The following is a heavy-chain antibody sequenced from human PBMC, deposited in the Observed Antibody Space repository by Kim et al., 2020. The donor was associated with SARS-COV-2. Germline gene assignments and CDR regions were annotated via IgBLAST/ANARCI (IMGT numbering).Heavy chain of an antibody. CDR3: AKRGHYHTSNSYASFDS. CDR1: GFIFNNYA. V-gene: IGHV3-23*01. J-gene: IGHJ4*02. Sequence: GGSLRLSCAGSGFIFNNYAMSWVRQAPGKGLEWVSGISGSGATTHYADSVKGRFIISRDNSKNMLFLQMSSLRAEDTAIYYCAKRGHYHTSNSYASFDSWGQGTLVTVSS. CDR2: ISGSGATT. D-gene: IGHD2-2*01.